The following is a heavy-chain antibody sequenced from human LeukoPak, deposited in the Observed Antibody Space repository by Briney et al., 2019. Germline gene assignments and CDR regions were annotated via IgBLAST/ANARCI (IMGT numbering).Heavy chain of an antibody. V-gene: IGHV3-7*01. CDR2: IKQDGSEK. CDR3: AKDLLSGSYGRLFDY. D-gene: IGHD1-26*01. J-gene: IGHJ4*02. Sequence: GGSLRLSCAASGFTFSSYWMSWVRQAPGKGLEWVANIKQDGSEKYYVDSVKGRFTISRDNAKNSLYLQMNSLRAEDTAVYYCAKDLLSGSYGRLFDYWGQGTLVTVSS. CDR1: GFTFSSYW.